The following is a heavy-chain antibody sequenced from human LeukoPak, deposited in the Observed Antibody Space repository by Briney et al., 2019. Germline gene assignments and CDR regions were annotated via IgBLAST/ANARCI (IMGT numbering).Heavy chain of an antibody. D-gene: IGHD2-15*01. Sequence: ASVKVSCKASGYTFTGHYLHWVRQAPGQGLEWMGWINPNSGGTNYAQKFQGRVTMTRDTSISTAYMELSSLRSEDTAVYYCARGHVAATLLGYYYYGMDVWGQGTTVTVSS. CDR3: ARGHVAATLLGYYYYGMDV. CDR2: INPNSGGT. CDR1: GYTFTGHY. J-gene: IGHJ6*02. V-gene: IGHV1-2*02.